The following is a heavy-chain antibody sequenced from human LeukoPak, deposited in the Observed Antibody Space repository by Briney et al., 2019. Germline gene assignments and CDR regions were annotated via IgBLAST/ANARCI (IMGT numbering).Heavy chain of an antibody. Sequence: GASVKVSCKASGYSFNGKYLHWVRQAPGQGLEWMGSINPNSGGTNYAQKFQGRVTMTTDTSMSTAYMELSRLTSDDTAVYYCARAGGRSWFDPWGQGTLVTVSS. CDR2: INPNSGGT. J-gene: IGHJ5*02. CDR3: ARAGGRSWFDP. V-gene: IGHV1-2*02. CDR1: GYSFNGKY.